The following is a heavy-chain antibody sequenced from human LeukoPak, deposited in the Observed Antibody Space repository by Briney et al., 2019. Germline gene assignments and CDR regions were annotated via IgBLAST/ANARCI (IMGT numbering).Heavy chain of an antibody. J-gene: IGHJ6*02. D-gene: IGHD3-3*01. V-gene: IGHV3-33*01. CDR3: ARELSPGHDFWSGYSYYYYGMDV. CDR2: IWYDGSNK. Sequence: GGSLGLSCAASGFTFSSYGMHWVRQAPGKGLEWVAVIWYDGSNKYYADSVKGRFTISRDNSKNTLYLQMNSLRAEDTAVYYCARELSPGHDFWSGYSYYYYGMDVWGQGTTVTVSS. CDR1: GFTFSSYG.